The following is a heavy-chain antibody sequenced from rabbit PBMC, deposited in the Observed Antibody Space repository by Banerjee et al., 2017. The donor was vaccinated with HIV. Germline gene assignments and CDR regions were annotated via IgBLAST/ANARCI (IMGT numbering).Heavy chain of an antibody. CDR1: GFDFSNYG. D-gene: IGHD4-1*01. J-gene: IGHJ4*01. V-gene: IGHV1S47*01. Sequence: QEQVVESGGGLVQPGGSLKLSCKGSGFDFSNYGVSWVRQAPGKGLEWIGYIDPVLGITYYANWVNGRFTISSHNAQNTLFLQLNSLTAADTATYFCVREVAAKFSLWGPGTLVTVS. CDR3: VREVAAKFSL. CDR2: IDPVLGIT.